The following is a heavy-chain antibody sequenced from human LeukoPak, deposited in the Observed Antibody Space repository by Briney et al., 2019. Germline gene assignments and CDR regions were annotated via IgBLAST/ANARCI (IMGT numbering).Heavy chain of an antibody. CDR2: ISAYNGNT. CDR3: AREKNSYGYIHYFDY. J-gene: IGHJ4*02. V-gene: IGHV1-18*04. Sequence: GASVKVSCKASGYTFTSYGISWVRQAPGQGLEWMGWISAYNGNTNYAQKLRGRVTMTTDTSTSTAYMELRSLRSDDTAVYYCAREKNSYGYIHYFDYWGQGTLVTVSS. D-gene: IGHD5-18*01. CDR1: GYTFTSYG.